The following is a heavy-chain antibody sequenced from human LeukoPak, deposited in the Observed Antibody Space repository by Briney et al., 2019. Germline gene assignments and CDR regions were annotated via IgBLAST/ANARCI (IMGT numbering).Heavy chain of an antibody. V-gene: IGHV1-2*02. Sequence: ASVKVSCTASGYTFAGYYIHWVRQAPGQGLEWMGWISPNSGDTNYAQKFQGRVTMTRDSSISTVYMELGRLRYDDTAVYYCARVWDLPFDYWGQGTLVTVSS. D-gene: IGHD1-26*01. CDR1: GYTFAGYY. CDR2: ISPNSGDT. J-gene: IGHJ4*02. CDR3: ARVWDLPFDY.